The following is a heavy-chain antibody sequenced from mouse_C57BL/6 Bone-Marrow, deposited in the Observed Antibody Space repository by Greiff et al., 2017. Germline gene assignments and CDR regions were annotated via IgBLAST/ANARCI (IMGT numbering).Heavy chain of an antibody. CDR3: AREGGIKAWFAY. D-gene: IGHD1-1*02. Sequence: VQLQQPGAELVKPGASVKMSCKASGYTFTSYWITWVKQRPGQGLEWIGDIYPGSGSTNYNEKFKSKATLTVDTSSSTAYMQLSSLTSEDSAVYYCAREGGIKAWFAYWGQGTLVTVSA. J-gene: IGHJ3*01. CDR1: GYTFTSYW. CDR2: IYPGSGST. V-gene: IGHV1-55*01.